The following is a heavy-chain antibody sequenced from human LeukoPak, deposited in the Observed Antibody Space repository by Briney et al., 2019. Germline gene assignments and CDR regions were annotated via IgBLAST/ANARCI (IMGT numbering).Heavy chain of an antibody. Sequence: HAGGSLRLSCAASGFTFSSYGMHWVRQAPGKGLEWVAVIAYDGTNKYYADSVKGRFTISRDNSKNTLHLQMNSLRAEDTAVYYCARDPRYCSSTSCYSGGWFDPWGQGTLVTVSS. CDR1: GFTFSSYG. D-gene: IGHD2-2*02. CDR3: ARDPRYCSSTSCYSGGWFDP. J-gene: IGHJ5*02. V-gene: IGHV3-30*03. CDR2: IAYDGTNK.